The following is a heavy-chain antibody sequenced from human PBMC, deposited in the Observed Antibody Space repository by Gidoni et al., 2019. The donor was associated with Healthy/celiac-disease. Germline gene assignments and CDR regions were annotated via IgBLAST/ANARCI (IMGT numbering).Heavy chain of an antibody. CDR2: ISYDGSNK. D-gene: IGHD2-2*01. CDR3: ARGGDCSSTSCYPYYFDY. CDR1: GFTFSSYA. V-gene: IGHV3-30-3*01. Sequence: QVQLVESGGSVVQPGRSLRLSCAASGFTFSSYAMHWVRQAPGKGLEWVAVISYDGSNKYYADSVKGRFTISRDNSKNTLYLKMNSLRAEDTAVYYCARGGDCSSTSCYPYYFDYWGQGTLVTVSS. J-gene: IGHJ4*02.